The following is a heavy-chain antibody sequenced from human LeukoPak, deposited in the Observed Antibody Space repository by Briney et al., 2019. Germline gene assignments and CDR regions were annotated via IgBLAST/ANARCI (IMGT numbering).Heavy chain of an antibody. Sequence: ASVTVSCKASGYTFTGYYMHWVRQPPGPGLEWMGWINPNSGGTNYAQKFQGRVTMTRNTSISTAYMDLSSLRSEDTAVYYCARGGPTWVYYYYYMDVWGKGTTVTISS. J-gene: IGHJ6*03. V-gene: IGHV1-2*02. CDR1: GYTFTGYY. D-gene: IGHD3-10*01. CDR2: INPNSGGT. CDR3: ARGGPTWVYYYYYMDV.